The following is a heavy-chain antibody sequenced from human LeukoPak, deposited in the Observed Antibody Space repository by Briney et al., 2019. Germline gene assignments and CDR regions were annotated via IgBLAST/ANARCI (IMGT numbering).Heavy chain of an antibody. Sequence: PGGSLRLSCAASGFTFSSYGMHWVRQAPGKGLEWVAVISYDGSNKYYADSVKGRFTISRDNSKNTLYLQMNSLRAEDTAVYYCAKEFGYCSGGSCPLGGQLWLSPFDYWGQETVVRVFS. CDR2: ISYDGSNK. CDR3: AKEFGYCSGGSCPLGGQLWLSPFDY. D-gene: IGHD2-15*01. V-gene: IGHV3-30*18. CDR1: GFTFSSYG. J-gene: IGHJ4*02.